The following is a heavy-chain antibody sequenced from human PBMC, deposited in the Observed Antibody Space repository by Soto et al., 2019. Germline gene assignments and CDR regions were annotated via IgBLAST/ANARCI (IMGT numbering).Heavy chain of an antibody. CDR3: ARDQGGTTLYYHGMDV. D-gene: IGHD1-7*01. J-gene: IGHJ6*02. Sequence: QVQLVESGGGVVQPGRSLRLSCAASGFTFSSYAMHWVRQAPGKGLEWVALISYDGSNKYYADSVKGRFTISRDNSKNTLYLQMNSLRPEDTAVYHCARDQGGTTLYYHGMDVWGQGTTVTVSS. CDR1: GFTFSSYA. CDR2: ISYDGSNK. V-gene: IGHV3-30-3*01.